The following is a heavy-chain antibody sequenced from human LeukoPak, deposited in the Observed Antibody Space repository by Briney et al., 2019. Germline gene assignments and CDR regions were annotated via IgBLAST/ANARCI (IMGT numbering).Heavy chain of an antibody. Sequence: SETLSLTCTVSGGSISSSSYYWGWIRQPPGKGLEWIGSIYYSGSTYYNPSLKSRVTISVDTSKNQFSLKLSSVTAADTAVYYWASSYSSWANWFDPWGQGTLVTVSS. D-gene: IGHD6-6*01. CDR1: GGSISSSSYY. J-gene: IGHJ5*02. V-gene: IGHV4-39*01. CDR3: ASSYSSWANWFDP. CDR2: IYYSGST.